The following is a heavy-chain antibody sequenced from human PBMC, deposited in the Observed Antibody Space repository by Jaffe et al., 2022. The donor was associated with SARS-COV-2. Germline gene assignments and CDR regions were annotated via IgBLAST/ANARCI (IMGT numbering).Heavy chain of an antibody. CDR1: GFTFSSYG. Sequence: EVQLVESGGGLVQRGGSLRLSCAASGFTFSSYGMNWVRQAPGKGLEWVAYISSTGRTIYYGDSVKGRFTVSRDNAKNSLFLQMNSLRGEDTAIYYCARDRDAGQWLVWNWDSWGQGILVTVSS. CDR2: ISSTGRTI. V-gene: IGHV3-48*01. D-gene: IGHD6-19*01. J-gene: IGHJ4*02. CDR3: ARDRDAGQWLVWNWDS.